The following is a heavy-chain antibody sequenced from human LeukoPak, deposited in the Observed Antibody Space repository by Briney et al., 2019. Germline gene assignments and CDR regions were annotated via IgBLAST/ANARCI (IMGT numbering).Heavy chain of an antibody. J-gene: IGHJ3*01. CDR1: GASFRGFY. Sequence: SETLSLTCAVSGASFRGFYCSWIRQLPGKWLEYIGEINHSGTTNYNPSLKSRVTISVDSSKDQFSLELTSVTAADTAIYYCARNVLDGNTWGAFGVWGQGTLVAVSS. CDR3: ARNVLDGNTWGAFGV. D-gene: IGHD5-24*01. V-gene: IGHV4-34*01. CDR2: INHSGTT.